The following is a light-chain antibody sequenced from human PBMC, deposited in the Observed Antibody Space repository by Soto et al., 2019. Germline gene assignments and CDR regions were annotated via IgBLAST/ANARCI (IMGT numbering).Light chain of an antibody. CDR1: QGIRND. CDR3: LQDYNYPYT. J-gene: IGKJ2*01. Sequence: AIQMTQSPSSLSASVGDRVTITCRASQGIRNDLGWYQQKTGKAPKLLIYAASSLQSGVPSRFSGSGSGTDFTLTISSLQPEEFATYYCLQDYNYPYTFGQGTKLEIK. V-gene: IGKV1-6*01. CDR2: AAS.